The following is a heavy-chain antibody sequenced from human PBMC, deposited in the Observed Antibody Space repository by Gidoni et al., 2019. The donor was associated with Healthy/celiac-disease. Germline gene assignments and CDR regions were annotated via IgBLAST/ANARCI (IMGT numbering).Heavy chain of an antibody. D-gene: IGHD2-21*02. CDR3: ARDLGDLGDY. Sequence: VQLVQSGAEVTKPGDSVKVSCKASGYTFTSYYMHWVRQAPGQGLEWMGIINPGGGSTSYAQKFQGRVTMTRDTSTSTVYMELSSLRSEDTAVYYCARDLGDLGDYWGQGTLVTVSS. V-gene: IGHV1-46*01. J-gene: IGHJ4*02. CDR2: INPGGGST. CDR1: GYTFTSYY.